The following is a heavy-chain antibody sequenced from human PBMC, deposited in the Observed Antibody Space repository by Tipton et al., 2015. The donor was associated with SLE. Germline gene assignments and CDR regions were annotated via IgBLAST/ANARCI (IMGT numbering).Heavy chain of an antibody. CDR2: IIPLFGSA. CDR1: GGTFSNYA. D-gene: IGHD5-18*01. J-gene: IGHJ3*02. Sequence: QSGPEVKKPGSSVKVSCKASGGTFSNYAISWVRQAPGQGLEWMGVIIPLFGSANYAQKFQGRVTITTDESTSTAYMELSSLRSEDTAVYYCGRGLDTAMSPDAFDIWGQGTMLTVSS. CDR3: GRGLDTAMSPDAFDI. V-gene: IGHV1-69*05.